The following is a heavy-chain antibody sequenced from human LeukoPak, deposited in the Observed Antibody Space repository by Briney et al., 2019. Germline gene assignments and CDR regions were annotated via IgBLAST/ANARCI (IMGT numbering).Heavy chain of an antibody. V-gene: IGHV3-30*18. D-gene: IGHD2-2*01. CDR1: GFTFSNAW. J-gene: IGHJ4*02. Sequence: PGGSLRLSCAASGFTFSNAWMSWVRQAPGKGLEWVAVISYDGSNKYYADSVKGRFAISRDNSKNTLYLQMNSLRAEDTAVYYCAKAHGYCTTTSCSHEEFDYWGQGTLVTVSS. CDR3: AKAHGYCTTTSCSHEEFDY. CDR2: ISYDGSNK.